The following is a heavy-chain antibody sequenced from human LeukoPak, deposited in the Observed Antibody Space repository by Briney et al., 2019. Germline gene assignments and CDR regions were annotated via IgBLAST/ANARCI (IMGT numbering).Heavy chain of an antibody. V-gene: IGHV5-51*01. D-gene: IGHD1-1*01. CDR3: ARLLVGNWNVYFEY. CDR2: IYPGDSNT. J-gene: IGHJ4*02. CDR1: GYSFTSYC. Sequence: GESLKISCKGSGYSFTSYCLGWVGQMAAKGLVWMGIIYPGDSNTRYSPSFQGQVTISADKSISTAYLQWSSLKASDTAMYYCARLLVGNWNVYFEYWGQGTLVTVSS.